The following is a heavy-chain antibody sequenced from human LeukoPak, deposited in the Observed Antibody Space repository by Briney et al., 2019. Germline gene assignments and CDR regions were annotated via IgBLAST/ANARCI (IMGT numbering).Heavy chain of an antibody. V-gene: IGHV4-59*01. CDR2: IYYSGST. J-gene: IGHJ4*02. CDR1: GGSISSYY. D-gene: IGHD6-13*01. CDR3: ARGFSSSWFSTQVGGFDY. Sequence: SETLSLTCTVSGGSISSYYWSWIRQPPGKGLEWIGYIYYSGSTNYNLSLKRRVTISVDTSKNQFSLKLSSVTAADTAVYYCARGFSSSWFSTQVGGFDYWGQGTLVTVSS.